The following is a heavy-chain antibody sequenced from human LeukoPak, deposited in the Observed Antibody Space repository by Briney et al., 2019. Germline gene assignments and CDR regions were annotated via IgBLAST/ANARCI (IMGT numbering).Heavy chain of an antibody. J-gene: IGHJ4*02. D-gene: IGHD4-11*01. Sequence: GGSLRLSCAASRFTFRNCCVRGARGAPGEGREGVTSIRPDGSEDYYMDSVKGRFTISRDNAENSLYLQMNSLRAEDTAVYYCARLMGGVTTYDYWGQGTLVTVSS. V-gene: IGHV3-7*01. CDR1: RFTFRNCC. CDR2: IRPDGSED. CDR3: ARLMGGVTTYDY.